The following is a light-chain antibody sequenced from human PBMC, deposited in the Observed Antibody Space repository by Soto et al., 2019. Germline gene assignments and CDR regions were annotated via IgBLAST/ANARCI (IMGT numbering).Light chain of an antibody. CDR1: SSDIGGYQY. CDR3: SSYTSSSTPKL. CDR2: EVT. Sequence: LAHPWSVPCTPEQAVSIRYTGTSSDIGGYQYASWYQPHPGKAPKLMIYEVTSRPSGISNRFSGSKSGNRESLTISALQAEDEPDYYCSSYTSSSTPKLFGGGTRFIVL. V-gene: IGLV2-14*01. J-gene: IGLJ2*01.